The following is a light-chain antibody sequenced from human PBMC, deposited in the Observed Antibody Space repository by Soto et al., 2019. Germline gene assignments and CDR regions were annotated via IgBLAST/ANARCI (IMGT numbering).Light chain of an antibody. V-gene: IGLV1-47*01. CDR3: ATWDDSLSVWL. CDR2: RNS. Sequence: QCVLTQPPSASGTPGQRVTMSCSGSSNDIGSNYVYWYQQLPGTAPKLLIYRNSQRPSGVPDRFSGSKSGTSASLAISGLRSEDEADYYCATWDDSLSVWLFGGGTKLTAL. J-gene: IGLJ3*02. CDR1: SNDIGSNY.